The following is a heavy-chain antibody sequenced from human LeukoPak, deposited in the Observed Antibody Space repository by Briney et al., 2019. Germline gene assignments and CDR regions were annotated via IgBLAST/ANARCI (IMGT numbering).Heavy chain of an antibody. V-gene: IGHV4-61*01. Sequence: KPSETLSLTCTVSGGSVSRTSYYWSWIRQPPGKGLEWIGYIYYSGSTVYNPSLKSRVTISVDTSKNQFSLKLSSVTAADTAVYYCARAPCGGDCYSDYWGQGTLVTVSS. D-gene: IGHD2-21*02. CDR2: IYYSGST. CDR3: ARAPCGGDCYSDY. CDR1: GGSVSRTSYY. J-gene: IGHJ4*02.